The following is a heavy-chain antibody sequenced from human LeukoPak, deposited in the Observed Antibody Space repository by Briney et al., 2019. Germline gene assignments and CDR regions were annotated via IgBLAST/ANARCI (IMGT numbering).Heavy chain of an antibody. Sequence: SETLSLTCTVSGGSISSSSYYWGWIRQPPGKGLEWIGSIYYSGRSYYIPSLKSRVTISVDTSKNQFSLKLSSVTAADTAVYYCARRVGATSFDYGGQGTLVTVSS. V-gene: IGHV4-39*01. CDR1: GGSISSSSYY. CDR2: IYYSGRS. CDR3: ARRVGATSFDY. D-gene: IGHD1-26*01. J-gene: IGHJ4*02.